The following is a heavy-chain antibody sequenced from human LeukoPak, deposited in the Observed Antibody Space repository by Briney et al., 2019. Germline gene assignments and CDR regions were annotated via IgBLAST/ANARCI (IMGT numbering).Heavy chain of an antibody. V-gene: IGHV1-2*02. J-gene: IGHJ6*02. CDR1: GYTFTGYY. Sequence: ASVKVSCKASGYTFTGYYMHWVRQAPGQGLEWMGWINPNSGGTNYAQKFQGRVTMTRDTSISTAYMELSRLRSDDTAVYYCARGGAAAGPRDYYSGMDVWGQGTTVTVSS. CDR3: ARGGAAAGPRDYYSGMDV. CDR2: INPNSGGT. D-gene: IGHD6-13*01.